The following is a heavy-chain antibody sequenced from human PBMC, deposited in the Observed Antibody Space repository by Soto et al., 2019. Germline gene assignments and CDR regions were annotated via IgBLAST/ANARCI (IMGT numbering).Heavy chain of an antibody. CDR3: ARGAYYYGSGSPKSHWFDP. V-gene: IGHV1-18*01. CDR2: ISAYNGNT. D-gene: IGHD3-10*01. J-gene: IGHJ5*02. Sequence: QVQLVQSGAEVKKPGASVKVSCKASGYTFTSYGISWVRQAPGQGLEWMGWISAYNGNTNYAQKLQGRVTMTTDTXXXXXXXXXXXXXXXXXXXXXXARGAYYYGSGSPKSHWFDPWGQGTLVTVSS. CDR1: GYTFTSYG.